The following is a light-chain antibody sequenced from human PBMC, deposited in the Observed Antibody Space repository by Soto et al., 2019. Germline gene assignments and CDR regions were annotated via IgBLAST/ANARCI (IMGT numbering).Light chain of an antibody. CDR3: SSFTSPSTLVV. V-gene: IGLV2-14*01. CDR1: SSDVGDYDF. J-gene: IGLJ2*01. CDR2: EVS. Sequence: QSALTQPASVSGSPGQSITISCTGSSSDVGDYDFVSWYQQHQGKSPKLIIYEVSDRPSGVSKRFSGSKSGNTASLTISGLQAEDDAHYYCSSFTSPSTLVVFGGGTKLTVL.